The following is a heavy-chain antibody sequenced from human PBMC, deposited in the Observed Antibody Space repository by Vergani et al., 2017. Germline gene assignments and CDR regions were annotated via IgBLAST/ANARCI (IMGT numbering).Heavy chain of an antibody. J-gene: IGHJ4*02. CDR3: ARDRGYYDSRSSNPYYFDY. D-gene: IGHD3-22*01. CDR2: INAGNGYT. CDR1: GYTFTSYA. Sequence: QVQLVQSGAEVKKPGASVKVSCKASGYTFTSYAMHWVRQAPGQRLEWMGWINAGNGYTKYSQKFQGRVTITRDTSASTAYMELSSLRSEDTAVYYCARDRGYYDSRSSNPYYFDYWGQGTLVTVSS. V-gene: IGHV1-3*01.